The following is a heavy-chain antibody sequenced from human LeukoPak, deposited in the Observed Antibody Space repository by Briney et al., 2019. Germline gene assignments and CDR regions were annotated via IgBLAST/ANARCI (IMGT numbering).Heavy chain of an antibody. Sequence: PGGSLRLSCAVSGFTFSTYFWMHWVRQAPGKGLVWVSRINSDGSTTTYADSVKGRFTISRDNAKNTLYLQMNNLRADDTAVYYCARERGGLSTSWYFTLDYWGQGTLVTVSS. V-gene: IGHV3-74*01. CDR2: INSDGSTT. CDR3: ARERGGLSTSWYFTLDY. D-gene: IGHD6-13*01. CDR1: GFTFSTYFW. J-gene: IGHJ4*02.